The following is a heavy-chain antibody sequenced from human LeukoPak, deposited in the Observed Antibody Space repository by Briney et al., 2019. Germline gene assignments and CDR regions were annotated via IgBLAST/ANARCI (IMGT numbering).Heavy chain of an antibody. V-gene: IGHV3-23*01. CDR2: IGGSGGNT. J-gene: IGHJ4*02. CDR3: AKEYSVRNQFDH. CDR1: GFTFSGYG. Sequence: GGSLRLSCAASGFTFSGYGVSWVRQAPGKGLEWVSVIGGSGGNTYYADSVKGRFTISRDNSKNTLYLQMNSLRAEDTAVYYCAKEYSVRNQFDHWGQGTLVAVSS. D-gene: IGHD1-14*01.